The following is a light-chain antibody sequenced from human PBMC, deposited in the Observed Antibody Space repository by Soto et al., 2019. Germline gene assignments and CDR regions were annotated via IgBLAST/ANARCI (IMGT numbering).Light chain of an antibody. CDR2: EVN. V-gene: IGLV2-18*02. Sequence: QSALTQPPSVSVSPGQSVTISCTGTSSDIGSYNRVSWYQQPPGAAPKLMICEVNNRPSGVPERFSGSKSGNTASLTIFGLQAEDEADYYCSSFTTSDTYVFGTGTKLTVL. J-gene: IGLJ1*01. CDR3: SSFTTSDTYV. CDR1: SSDIGSYNR.